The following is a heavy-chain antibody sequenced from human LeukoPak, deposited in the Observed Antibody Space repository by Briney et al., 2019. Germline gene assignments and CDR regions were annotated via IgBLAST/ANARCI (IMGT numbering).Heavy chain of an antibody. J-gene: IGHJ4*02. D-gene: IGHD5-18*01. CDR1: GVSFSCYY. CDR2: INHSEST. Sequence: PSETLSLTCAVYGVSFSCYYWSWIRWPPGKGLELIGEINHSESTNYNLSLKSRVTISVDTSKNQFSLKLSSVTAADTAVYYCAREIGAYSSKPLWGQGTLVTVSS. V-gene: IGHV4-34*01. CDR3: AREIGAYSSKPL.